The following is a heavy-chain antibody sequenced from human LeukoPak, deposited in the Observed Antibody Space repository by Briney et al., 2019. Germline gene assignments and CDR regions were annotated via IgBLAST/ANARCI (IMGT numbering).Heavy chain of an antibody. CDR2: MYYSGST. V-gene: IGHV4-39*01. CDR1: GGSISSGNYY. J-gene: IGHJ4*02. Sequence: PSETLSLTCTVSGGSISSGNYYWAWIRQPPGKGLEWIGSMYYSGSTYYNPSLKSRVTISVDTSKNQFSLKLSSVTATDTAVYYCASPYFDFWGQGTLVTVPS. CDR3: ASPYFDF.